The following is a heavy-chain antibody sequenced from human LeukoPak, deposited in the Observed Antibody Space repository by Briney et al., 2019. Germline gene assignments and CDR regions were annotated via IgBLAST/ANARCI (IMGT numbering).Heavy chain of an antibody. D-gene: IGHD3-10*02. CDR2: ISSSSSYI. J-gene: IGHJ6*04. CDR3: AELGITMIGGV. CDR1: GFTFGSYT. Sequence: GGSLRLSCAASGFTFGSYTMNWVRQAPGKGLEWVSSISSSSSYINYADSLKGRFTISRDNAKNSLYLQMNSLRAEDTAVYYCAELGITMIGGVWGKGTTVTISS. V-gene: IGHV3-21*01.